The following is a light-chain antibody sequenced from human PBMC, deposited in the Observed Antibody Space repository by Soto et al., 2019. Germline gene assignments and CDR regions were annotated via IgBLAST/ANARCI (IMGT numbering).Light chain of an antibody. CDR1: SRDVGGYNY. Sequence: QAVVTQPASVSGSVGQSTTISCTGTSRDVGGYNYVSWYQQHPGKAPKLIISEVNNRPSGVSNRFSGSKSGNTASLTISGLQAEDEADYYCSSHTYTVTLLFGGGTKLTVL. J-gene: IGLJ2*01. CDR2: EVN. CDR3: SSHTYTVTLL. V-gene: IGLV2-14*01.